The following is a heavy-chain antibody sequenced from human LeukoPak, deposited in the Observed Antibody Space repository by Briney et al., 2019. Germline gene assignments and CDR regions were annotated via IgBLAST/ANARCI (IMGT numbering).Heavy chain of an antibody. Sequence: ASVKVSCKASGYTFTSYDINWVRQATGQGLEWMGWMNPNSGNTGHAQKFQGRVTMTRNTSISTAYMELSSLRSEDTAVYYCARGAPPTYYYGSGSYYPVDYWGQGTLVTVSS. CDR3: ARGAPPTYYYGSGSYYPVDY. D-gene: IGHD3-10*01. CDR1: GYTFTSYD. CDR2: MNPNSGNT. V-gene: IGHV1-8*01. J-gene: IGHJ4*02.